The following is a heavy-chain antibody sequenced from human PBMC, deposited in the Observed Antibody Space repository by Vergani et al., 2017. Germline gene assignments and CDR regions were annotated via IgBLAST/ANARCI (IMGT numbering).Heavy chain of an antibody. J-gene: IGHJ3*02. CDR1: GYSFTSYW. Sequence: EVQLVQSGAEVKKPGESLRISCKGAGYSFTSYWISWVRQMPGKGLEWMGRIDPSDSYTNYSPSFQGHVTISADKSISTAYLQWRSLKASDTAMYYCARQSSLAARQVWAFDIWGQGTMVTVSS. CDR3: ARQSSLAARQVWAFDI. CDR2: IDPSDSYT. D-gene: IGHD6-13*01. V-gene: IGHV5-10-1*03.